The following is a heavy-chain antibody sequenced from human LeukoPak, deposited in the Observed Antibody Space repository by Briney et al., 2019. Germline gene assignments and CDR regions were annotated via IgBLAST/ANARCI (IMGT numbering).Heavy chain of an antibody. V-gene: IGHV3-11*04. J-gene: IGHJ5*02. CDR1: GFTFSDYY. CDR2: ISSSGSTI. D-gene: IGHD4-23*01. Sequence: GGSLRLSCAASGFTFSDYYMSWIRQAPGKGLEWVSYISSSGSTIYYADSVKGRFTISRDNAKNSLYLQMNSLRAEDTAVYYCAREDYGGNSRWFDPWGQGTLVTVSS. CDR3: AREDYGGNSRWFDP.